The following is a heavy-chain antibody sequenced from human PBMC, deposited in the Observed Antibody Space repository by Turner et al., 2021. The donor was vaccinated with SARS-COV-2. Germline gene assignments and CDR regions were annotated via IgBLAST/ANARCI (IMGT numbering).Heavy chain of an antibody. CDR3: AKDLGQLDWFDP. CDR1: GFTFSSYG. CDR2: ISYDGSNK. D-gene: IGHD6-13*01. Sequence: QVQLLASGGGVVQPGRSLILPCAASGFTFSSYGMNWVRQAPGKGLEWVAVISYDGSNKYDEDSVKGRFTISRDNSKNTLYLQMNSLRAEDTAVYYCAKDLGQLDWFDPWGQGTLVTVSS. J-gene: IGHJ5*02. V-gene: IGHV3-30*18.